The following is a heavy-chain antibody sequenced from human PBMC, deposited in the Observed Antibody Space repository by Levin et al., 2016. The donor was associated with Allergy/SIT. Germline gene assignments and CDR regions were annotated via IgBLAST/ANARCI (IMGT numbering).Heavy chain of an antibody. J-gene: IGHJ6*02. D-gene: IGHD3-3*01. CDR1: GYTFTGYY. V-gene: IGHV1-2*02. Sequence: ASVKVSCKASGYTFTGYYMHWVRQAPGQGLEWMGWINPNSGGTNYAQKFQGRVTMTRDTSISTAYMELSRLRSDDTAVYYCARDAVYYDFWSGYLQDYYGMDVWGQGTTVTVSS. CDR2: INPNSGGT. CDR3: ARDAVYYDFWSGYLQDYYGMDV.